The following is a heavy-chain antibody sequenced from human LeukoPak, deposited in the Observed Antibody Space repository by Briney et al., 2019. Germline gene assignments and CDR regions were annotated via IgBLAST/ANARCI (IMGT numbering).Heavy chain of an antibody. Sequence: GGSLRLSCAASGFTLSSYSMNWVRQAPGKGLEWVSNISSSSSYIYYADSVKGRFTISRDNAKNSLYLQMNSLRAEDTAVYYCARGCGGSCYSDYFDYWGQGTLVTVSS. V-gene: IGHV3-21*01. CDR3: ARGCGGSCYSDYFDY. J-gene: IGHJ4*02. CDR1: GFTLSSYS. CDR2: ISSSSSYI. D-gene: IGHD2-15*01.